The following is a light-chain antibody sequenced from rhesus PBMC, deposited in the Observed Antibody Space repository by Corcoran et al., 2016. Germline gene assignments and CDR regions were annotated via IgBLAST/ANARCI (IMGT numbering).Light chain of an antibody. CDR2: SAY. J-gene: IGKJ1*01. CDR1: ESVGSY. Sequence: EIVMTQSPATLSLSPGETATLSCRASESVGSYLAWYQQNPGQAPKLLVHSAYFRATGIPDRFRGSGSRTEFTLTISSLEPEDVGVYHCQQYNDLLWTFGQGTKVEIK. V-gene: IGKV3-40*03. CDR3: QQYNDLLWT.